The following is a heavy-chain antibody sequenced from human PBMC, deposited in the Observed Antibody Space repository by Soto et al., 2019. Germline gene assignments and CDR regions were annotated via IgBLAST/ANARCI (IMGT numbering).Heavy chain of an antibody. V-gene: IGHV3-48*03. CDR3: AREVSIAGAPDAFDV. CDR1: GFTFSRFE. CDR2: ISTTGNTK. Sequence: GGSLRLSCTASGFTFSRFEINSVRQAPGKGLEWISSISTTGNTKYYADSLRGRFTISSDNARNTVYLEMDSLRDEDTALYYCAREVSIAGAPDAFDVWGQGTMVTVSS. J-gene: IGHJ3*01. D-gene: IGHD6-13*01.